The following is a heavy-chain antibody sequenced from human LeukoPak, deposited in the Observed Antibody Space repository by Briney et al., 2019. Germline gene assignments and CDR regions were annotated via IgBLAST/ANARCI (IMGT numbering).Heavy chain of an antibody. J-gene: IGHJ5*02. Sequence: GSLRLSCAASGFTFSSYWMSWVRQAPGKGLEWVANIKQDGSEKYYVDSAKGRFTISRDNAKNSLYLQMNSLRAEDTAVYYCARDMDDFWSGYYPRYNWFDPWGQGTLVTVSS. CDR3: ARDMDDFWSGYYPRYNWFDP. V-gene: IGHV3-7*01. CDR1: GFTFSSYW. D-gene: IGHD3-3*01. CDR2: IKQDGSEK.